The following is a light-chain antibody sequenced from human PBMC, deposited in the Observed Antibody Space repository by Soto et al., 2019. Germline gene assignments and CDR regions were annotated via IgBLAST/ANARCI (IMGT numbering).Light chain of an antibody. CDR1: QSVSSY. CDR2: AAS. CDR3: QQSYSTPYT. V-gene: IGKV1-39*01. J-gene: IGKJ2*01. Sequence: DIHMTQSPSALSASVADTITITCRASQSVSSYLNWYQQKPGIAPYLLIYAASSLRSGIPSRFSGSGSGTDFTLTISSLHPEDFAIYYCQQSYSTPYTFGQGTKVDIK.